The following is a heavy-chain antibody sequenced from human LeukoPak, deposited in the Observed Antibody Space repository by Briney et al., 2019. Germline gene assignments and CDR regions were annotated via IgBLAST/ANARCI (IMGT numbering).Heavy chain of an antibody. J-gene: IGHJ5*02. V-gene: IGHV4-59*08. D-gene: IGHD3-10*01. CDR2: IYYSGST. Sequence: PSETLSLTCTVSGGSISSYYWSWIRQPPGKGLEWIGYIYYSGSTNYNPSLKSRVTISVDTSKNQFSLKLSSVTAADTAVYYCARLADITMVRGVGWFDPWGQGTLVTVSS. CDR1: GGSISSYY. CDR3: ARLADITMVRGVGWFDP.